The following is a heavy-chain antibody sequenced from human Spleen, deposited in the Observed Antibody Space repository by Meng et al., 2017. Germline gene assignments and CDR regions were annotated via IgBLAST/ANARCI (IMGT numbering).Heavy chain of an antibody. D-gene: IGHD1-26*01. Sequence: SETLSLTCVVSGGSISGYYRNWIRQPPGKGLEWIGFIYHNGDINYNPSLKSRVTISVDTSKNQFSLKLVSVTAAKTAVYYWARDYSGGYYNWFQLWGQGNLVTVSS. CDR3: ARDYSGGYYNWFQL. J-gene: IGHJ5*02. CDR1: GGSISGYY. V-gene: IGHV4-59*01. CDR2: IYHNGDI.